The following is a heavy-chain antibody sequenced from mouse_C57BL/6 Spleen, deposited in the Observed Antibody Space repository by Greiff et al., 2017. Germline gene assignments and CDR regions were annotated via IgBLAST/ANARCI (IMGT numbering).Heavy chain of an antibody. CDR3: ARDGYDEGGYYAMDY. CDR1: GYAFSSYW. J-gene: IGHJ4*01. Sequence: QVQLQQSGAELVKPGASVKISCKASGYAFSSYWMNWVKQRPGKGLEWIGQIYPGDGDTNYNGKFKGKATLTADKSSSTAYMQLSSLTSEDSAVYFCARDGYDEGGYYAMDYWGQGTSVTVSS. V-gene: IGHV1-80*01. CDR2: IYPGDGDT. D-gene: IGHD2-2*01.